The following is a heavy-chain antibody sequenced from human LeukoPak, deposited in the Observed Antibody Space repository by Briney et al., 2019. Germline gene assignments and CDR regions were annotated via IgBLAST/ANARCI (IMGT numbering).Heavy chain of an antibody. Sequence: PGRSLRLSCAASGFTFSSYAMHWVRQAPGKGLEWVAVISYDGSNKYYADSVKGRFTISRDNSKNTLYLQMNSLRAEDTAVYYCARERSIAAAGTFDYWGQGTLVTVSS. J-gene: IGHJ4*02. CDR1: GFTFSSYA. CDR2: ISYDGSNK. CDR3: ARERSIAAAGTFDY. D-gene: IGHD6-13*01. V-gene: IGHV3-30*04.